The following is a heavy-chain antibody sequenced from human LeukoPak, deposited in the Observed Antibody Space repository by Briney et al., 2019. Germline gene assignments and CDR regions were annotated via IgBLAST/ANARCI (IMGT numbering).Heavy chain of an antibody. CDR3: ARGTSLGSGSYETDWFDP. CDR2: INPSGGST. V-gene: IGHV1-46*01. CDR1: GYTFTSYY. D-gene: IGHD3-10*01. J-gene: IGHJ5*02. Sequence: ASVKVSCKASGYTFTSYYMHWVRQAPGQGLEWMGIINPSGGSTSYAQKFQGRVTMTRDTSTSTVYMELSSLRSEDTAVYYCARGTSLGSGSYETDWFDPWGQGTLVSVSS.